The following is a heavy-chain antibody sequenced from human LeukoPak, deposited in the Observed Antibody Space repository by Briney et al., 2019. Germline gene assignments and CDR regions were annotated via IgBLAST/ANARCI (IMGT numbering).Heavy chain of an antibody. Sequence: GGSLRLSCAASGFTFSGYWMTWVRQAPGKGLEWVAIINQDGSEKYYVDSVKGRFTISRDNAKNSLYLQMNSLRAEDTAVYYCARDPGGYDSSGYNSDWGQGTLVTVSS. D-gene: IGHD3-22*01. CDR3: ARDPGGYDSSGYNSD. V-gene: IGHV3-7*01. J-gene: IGHJ4*02. CDR2: INQDGSEK. CDR1: GFTFSGYW.